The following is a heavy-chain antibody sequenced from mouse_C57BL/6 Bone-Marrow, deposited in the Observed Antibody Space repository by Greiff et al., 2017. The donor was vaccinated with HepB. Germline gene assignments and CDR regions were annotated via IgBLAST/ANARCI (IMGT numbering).Heavy chain of an antibody. CDR3: AISIYYYGSSFSWFAY. J-gene: IGHJ3*01. CDR2: IYPRSGNT. D-gene: IGHD1-1*01. Sequence: VQLQQSGAELARPGASVKLSCKASGYTFTSYGISWVKQRTGQGLEWIGEIYPRSGNTYYNEKFKGKATLTADKSSSTAYMELRSLTSYDSAVYFCAISIYYYGSSFSWFAYWGQGTLVTVSA. V-gene: IGHV1-81*01. CDR1: GYTFTSYG.